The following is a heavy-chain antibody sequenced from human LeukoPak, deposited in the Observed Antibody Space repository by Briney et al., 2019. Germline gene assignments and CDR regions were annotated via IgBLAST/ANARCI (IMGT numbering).Heavy chain of an antibody. D-gene: IGHD3-22*01. CDR3: AKGKAMIVVVIDAFDI. CDR1: GFTFDDYA. Sequence: GGSLRLSCAASGFTFDDYAMHWVRQAPGKGLEWVSGISWNSGTLGYADSVKGRFTISRDNAKNSLYLQMDSLRAEDTALYYCAKGKAMIVVVIDAFDIWGQGTMVTVSS. V-gene: IGHV3-9*01. J-gene: IGHJ3*02. CDR2: ISWNSGTL.